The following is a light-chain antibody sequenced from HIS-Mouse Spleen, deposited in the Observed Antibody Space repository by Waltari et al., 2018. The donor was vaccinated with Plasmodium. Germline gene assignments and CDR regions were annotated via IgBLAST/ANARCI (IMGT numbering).Light chain of an antibody. CDR3: QQYDNLPLT. CDR2: DAS. J-gene: IGKJ4*01. CDR1: QDINNY. V-gene: IGKV1-33*01. Sequence: DIQMTQYPSSLPASVGDRVTITCQAIQDINNYLNWYQQKPGKAPKLLIYDASNLETGVPSRFSGSGSGTDFTFTISSLQPEDIATYYCQQYDNLPLTFGGGTKVEIK.